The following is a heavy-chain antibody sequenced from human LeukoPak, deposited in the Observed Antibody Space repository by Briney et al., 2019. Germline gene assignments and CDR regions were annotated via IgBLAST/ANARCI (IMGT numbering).Heavy chain of an antibody. Sequence: GESLKISCKASGYSFTSYWIGWVRQMPGKGLEWMGVIYPDDSHTRFSPSFEGQVTISADKSIDTAYLQWSSPKASDSAMYYCARQSGHGSGGYFGPWGQGTLVTVSS. V-gene: IGHV5-51*01. J-gene: IGHJ5*02. CDR2: IYPDDSHT. CDR3: ARQSGHGSGGYFGP. D-gene: IGHD3-10*01. CDR1: GYSFTSYW.